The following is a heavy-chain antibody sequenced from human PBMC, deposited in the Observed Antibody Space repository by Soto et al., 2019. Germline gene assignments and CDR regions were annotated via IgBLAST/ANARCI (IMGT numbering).Heavy chain of an antibody. CDR3: AREFIVATPYYYYGMDV. CDR1: GFTFSSYA. Sequence: GGSLKLSFAASGFTFSSYAMHWVGQAPGKGLEWVAVISNDGSNKYYADTVKGRFTISRDNSKNTLYMQMNSLRAEDTAVYYCAREFIVATPYYYYGMDVWGQGTMVTVSS. J-gene: IGHJ6*02. CDR2: ISNDGSNK. V-gene: IGHV3-30-3*01. D-gene: IGHD5-12*01.